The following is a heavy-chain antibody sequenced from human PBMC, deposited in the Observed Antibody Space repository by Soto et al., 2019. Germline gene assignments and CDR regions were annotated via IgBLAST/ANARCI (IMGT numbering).Heavy chain of an antibody. CDR2: IHSSGST. D-gene: IGHD3-3*01. J-gene: IGHJ4*02. V-gene: IGHV4-59*01. Sequence: QVQLQESGPGLVKPSETLSLTCTVSGGSFNNYYWSWIRQPPGKGLEWIGYIHSSGSTNYNPSLKSRASISVDTSKNQISLKMSSVTAVDTAVYYCARTTGYECWSGYRLDYWGQGTLVTVSS. CDR3: ARTTGYECWSGYRLDY. CDR1: GGSFNNYY.